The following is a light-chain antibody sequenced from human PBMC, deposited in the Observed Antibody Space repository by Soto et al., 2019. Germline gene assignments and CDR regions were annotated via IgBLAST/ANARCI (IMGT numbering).Light chain of an antibody. CDR3: QQYNNCPWT. V-gene: IGKV3-15*01. Sequence: EIVMTQSPATLSVSPGERATLSCRASQSVSSNLAWYQQKPCQAPRLLIYGASTRATGIPARFSGSGSGTEFTLTLSSLQSEDFAVYYCQQYNNCPWTFGQGTKVEIK. J-gene: IGKJ1*01. CDR2: GAS. CDR1: QSVSSN.